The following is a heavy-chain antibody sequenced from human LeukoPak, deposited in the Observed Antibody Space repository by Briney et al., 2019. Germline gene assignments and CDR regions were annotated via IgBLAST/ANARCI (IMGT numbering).Heavy chain of an antibody. J-gene: IGHJ6*03. CDR3: ARRSGAGTTYYYYYYMDV. CDR2: ISGSDGST. Sequence: GGSLRLSCAASGFTFSSYAMSWVRQAPGKGLEWVSGISGSDGSTNYADSVKGRFTISRDNAKNSLYLQMNSLRAEDTAVYYCARRSGAGTTYYYYYYMDVWGKGTTVTISS. CDR1: GFTFSSYA. D-gene: IGHD1-1*01. V-gene: IGHV3-23*01.